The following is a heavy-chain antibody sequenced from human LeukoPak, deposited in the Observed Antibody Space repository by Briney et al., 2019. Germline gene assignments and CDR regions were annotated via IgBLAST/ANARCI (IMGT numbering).Heavy chain of an antibody. CDR2: INHSGST. J-gene: IGHJ4*02. CDR1: GGSFSGYY. CDR3: ARRRLRYFDWLSDHFDY. D-gene: IGHD3-9*01. Sequence: PSETLSLTCAVYGGSFSGYYWSWIRQPPGKGLEWIGEINHSGSTNYKPSLKSRVTISVDTSKNQFSLKLSSVTAADTAVYYCARRRLRYFDWLSDHFDYWGQGTLVTVSS. V-gene: IGHV4-34*01.